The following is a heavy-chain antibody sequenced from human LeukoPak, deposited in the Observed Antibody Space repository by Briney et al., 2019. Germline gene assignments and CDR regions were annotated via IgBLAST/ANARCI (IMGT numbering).Heavy chain of an antibody. CDR1: GGSISSGGYY. V-gene: IGHV4-30-2*01. J-gene: IGHJ4*02. CDR2: IYHSGST. Sequence: SQTLSLTCTVSGGSISSGGYYWSWIRQPPGKGLEWIGYIYHSGSTYYNPSLKSRVTISVDTSKNQFSLKLSSVTAADTAVYYCARHHYGSGSPFDYWGQGTLVTVSS. CDR3: ARHHYGSGSPFDY. D-gene: IGHD3-10*01.